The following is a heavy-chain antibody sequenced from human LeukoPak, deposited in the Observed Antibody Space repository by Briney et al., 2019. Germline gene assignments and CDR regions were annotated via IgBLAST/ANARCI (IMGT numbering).Heavy chain of an antibody. CDR3: AGPVLRYFDWLFQDAFDI. J-gene: IGHJ3*02. Sequence: SETLSLTCTVSGGSISSSSYYWGWIRQPPGKGLEWIGSIYYSGSTYYNPSLKSRVTISVDTSKNQFSLKLSSVTAADTAVYYCAGPVLRYFDWLFQDAFDIWGQGTMVTVSS. V-gene: IGHV4-39*01. CDR1: GGSISSSSYY. D-gene: IGHD3-9*01. CDR2: IYYSGST.